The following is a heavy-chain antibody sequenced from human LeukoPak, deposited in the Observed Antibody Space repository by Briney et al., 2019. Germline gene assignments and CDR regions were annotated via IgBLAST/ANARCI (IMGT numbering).Heavy chain of an antibody. V-gene: IGHV3-66*03. CDR1: GFTVSSDY. Sequence: PGGSLRLSCAASGFTVSSDYMSWVRQAPGKGLEWVSVIYSSSITSYADSVKGRFTISRDNSKNTLYLQMNSLRAEDTAVYYCAKDNRYGGNSLIDYWGQGTLVTVSS. CDR2: IYSSSIT. D-gene: IGHD4-23*01. CDR3: AKDNRYGGNSLIDY. J-gene: IGHJ4*02.